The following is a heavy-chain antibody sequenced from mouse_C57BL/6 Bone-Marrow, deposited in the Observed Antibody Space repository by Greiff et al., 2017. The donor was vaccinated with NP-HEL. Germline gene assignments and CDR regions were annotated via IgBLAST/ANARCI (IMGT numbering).Heavy chain of an antibody. Sequence: EVKVEESGPGLVKPSQSLSLTCSVTGYSITSGYYWNWIRQFPGNKLEWMGYISYDGSNNYNPSLKNRISITRDTSKNQFFLKLNSVTTEDTATYYCARAYETGTLDYWGQGTTLTVSS. CDR3: ARAYETGTLDY. V-gene: IGHV3-6*01. J-gene: IGHJ2*01. D-gene: IGHD4-1*01. CDR1: GYSITSGYY. CDR2: ISYDGSN.